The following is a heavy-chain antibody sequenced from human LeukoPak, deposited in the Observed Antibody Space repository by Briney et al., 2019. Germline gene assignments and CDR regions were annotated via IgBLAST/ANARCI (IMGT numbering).Heavy chain of an antibody. J-gene: IGHJ4*02. CDR1: GGSFSGYY. D-gene: IGHD3-22*01. CDR2: INHSGST. V-gene: IGHV4-34*01. CDR3: AIDYYYDSSGYYYYFDY. Sequence: SETLSLTCAVYGGSFSGYYWSWLGQPPGKGVEWIGEINHSGSTNYKTSLTSRVTISVDTSKNQFSLKLSSVTAAATAVYYCAIDYYYDSSGYYYYFDYWGQGTLVTVSS.